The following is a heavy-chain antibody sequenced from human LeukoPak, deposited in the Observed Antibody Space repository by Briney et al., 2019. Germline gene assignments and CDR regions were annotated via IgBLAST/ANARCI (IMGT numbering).Heavy chain of an antibody. CDR3: ARAPRYSSSWSED. V-gene: IGHV3-53*01. CDR2: IYSGGST. CDR1: GFTVSSNY. Sequence: PGGSLRLSCAASGFTVSSNYMSWVRQAPGKGLEWVPVIYSGGSTYYADSVKGRFTISRDNSKNTLYLQMNSLRAEDTAVYYCARAPRYSSSWSEDWGQGTLVTVSS. D-gene: IGHD6-13*01. J-gene: IGHJ4*02.